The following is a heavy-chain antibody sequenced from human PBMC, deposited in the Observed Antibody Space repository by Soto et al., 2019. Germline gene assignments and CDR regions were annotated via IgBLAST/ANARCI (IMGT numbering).Heavy chain of an antibody. J-gene: IGHJ4*02. CDR1: GFTFNHYW. CDR3: LSGRAFGD. D-gene: IGHD6-19*01. V-gene: IGHV3-7*01. CDR2: IRQDGSDK. Sequence: EVQLVESGGGLVQPGGSLRLSCTVSGFTFNHYWMNWVRQAPGKGLEWLANIRQDGSDKYYVDSVKGRFTISRDNAKNSLYLQMNSLGVEDTAVYYCLSGRAFGDWVQGTLVTVSS.